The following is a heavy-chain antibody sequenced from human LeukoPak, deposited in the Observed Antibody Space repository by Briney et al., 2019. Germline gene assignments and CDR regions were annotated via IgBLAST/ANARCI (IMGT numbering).Heavy chain of an antibody. CDR2: ISSSGSTI. Sequence: GGSLRLSCAASGFTFSSYEMNWVRQAPGKGLEWVSYISSSGSTIYYADSVKGRFTISRDNAKNSLYLQMNSLRAEDTAVYYCARGYVWGSYRYIDWGRGTLVTVSS. J-gene: IGHJ4*02. V-gene: IGHV3-48*03. CDR3: ARGYVWGSYRYID. D-gene: IGHD3-16*02. CDR1: GFTFSSYE.